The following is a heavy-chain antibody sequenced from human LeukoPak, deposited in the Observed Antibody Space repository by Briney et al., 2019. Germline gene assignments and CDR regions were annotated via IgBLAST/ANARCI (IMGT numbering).Heavy chain of an antibody. J-gene: IGHJ4*02. CDR1: GGSFSGYY. Sequence: SETLSLTCAVYGGSFSGYYWSWIRQPRWKGLEWIGEINHSGSTNYNPSLKSRVTISVDTSKNQFSLKLSSVTAADTAVYYCARALYSSSWYVYWGQGTLVTVSS. CDR3: ARALYSSSWYVY. V-gene: IGHV4-34*01. D-gene: IGHD6-13*01. CDR2: INHSGST.